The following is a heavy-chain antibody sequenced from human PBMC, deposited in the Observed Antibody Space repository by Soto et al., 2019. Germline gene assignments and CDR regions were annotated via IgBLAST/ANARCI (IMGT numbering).Heavy chain of an antibody. CDR3: AVAMVREILIFESSGMHV. J-gene: IGHJ6*02. D-gene: IGHD3-10*01. CDR1: GGSFNNYA. Sequence: QVHLVQSGAEVKKPGSSVKVSCKTSGGSFNNYAVSWVRQAPGQGLEWMGCIIPNFDTPNYAQKFQDRVTIIADESTSTVYMELRSLRSNDTAVYYCAVAMVREILIFESSGMHVWGQGTTVIVSS. V-gene: IGHV1-69*01. CDR2: IIPNFDTP.